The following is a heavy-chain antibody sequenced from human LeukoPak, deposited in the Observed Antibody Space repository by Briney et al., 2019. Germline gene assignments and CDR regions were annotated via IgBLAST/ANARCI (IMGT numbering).Heavy chain of an antibody. D-gene: IGHD3-16*02. CDR1: GGSFSGYY. V-gene: IGHV4-34*01. CDR3: ASSYVWGSYRYLGHAFDI. J-gene: IGHJ3*02. CDR2: INHSGST. Sequence: PSETLSLTCAVYGGSFSGYYWSWIRQPLGKGLEWIGEINHSGSTNYNPSLKSRVAISVDTSKNQFSLKLSSVTAADTAVYYCASSYVWGSYRYLGHAFDIWGQGTMVTVSS.